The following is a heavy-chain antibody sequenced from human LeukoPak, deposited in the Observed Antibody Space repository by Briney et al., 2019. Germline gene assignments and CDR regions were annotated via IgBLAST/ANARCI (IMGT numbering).Heavy chain of an antibody. CDR2: ISGSGGST. CDR1: GFTFSSYW. J-gene: IGHJ4*02. D-gene: IGHD1-1*01. CDR3: AKDQGRTDPYYFDY. V-gene: IGHV3-23*01. Sequence: GGSLRLSCAASGFTFSSYWMHWVRQAPGKGLEWVSAISGSGGSTYYADSVKGRFTISRDNSKNTLYLQMNSLRAEDTAVYYCAKDQGRTDPYYFDYWGQGTLVTVSS.